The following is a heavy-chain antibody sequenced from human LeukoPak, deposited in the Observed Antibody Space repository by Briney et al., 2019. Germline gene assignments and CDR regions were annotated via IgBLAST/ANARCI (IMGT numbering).Heavy chain of an antibody. CDR2: ISAYHGHT. V-gene: IGHV1-18*01. CDR3: ARARTTLLDN. CDR1: GYTFTSYD. J-gene: IGHJ4*02. D-gene: IGHD2/OR15-2a*01. Sequence: ASVKLSCKASGYTFTSYDFTCVRQAPGQGLEWMGWISAYHGHTKYAQKLQGRVTMTTDTSTSTAYMELRSLRSDDPAVYYCARARTTLLDNWGQGTLVTVSS.